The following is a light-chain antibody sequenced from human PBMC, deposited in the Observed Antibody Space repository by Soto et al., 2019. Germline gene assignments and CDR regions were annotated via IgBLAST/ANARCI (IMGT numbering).Light chain of an antibody. CDR1: RDDIGANNY. CDR3: TSYTSASTLV. Sequence: QSALTQPASVSGSPGQSITISCTGTRDDIGANNYVSWYQHHPGQAPTILIYEAANRPSGISHRFAGSKSGNTGSLTISGLQAEDEADYFCTSYTSASTLVFGGGTKLTVL. J-gene: IGLJ2*01. CDR2: EAA. V-gene: IGLV2-14*01.